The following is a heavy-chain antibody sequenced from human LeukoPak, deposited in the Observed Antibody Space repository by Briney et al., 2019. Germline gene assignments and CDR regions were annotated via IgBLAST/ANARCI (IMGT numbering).Heavy chain of an antibody. Sequence: GGSLRLSCAASGFTVSSNYMSWVRQAPGKGLEWVSVIYSGGSTYYADSVKGRFTISRDNSKNTLYLQMNSLRAEDTAVYYCARDWGSSSWYWEYWGQGTLVTVSS. J-gene: IGHJ4*02. CDR2: IYSGGST. CDR1: GFTVSSNY. CDR3: ARDWGSSSWYWEY. D-gene: IGHD6-13*01. V-gene: IGHV3-53*01.